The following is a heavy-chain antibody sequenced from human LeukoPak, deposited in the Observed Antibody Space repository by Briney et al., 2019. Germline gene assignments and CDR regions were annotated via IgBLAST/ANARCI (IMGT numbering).Heavy chain of an antibody. Sequence: PSETLSLTCGVYGGSFSGYYWSWIRQPPGKGLEWIGSIYYSGSTYYNPSLKSRVTISVDTSKNQFSLKLSSVTAADTAVYYRARDQEMATTAWGQGTLVTVSS. CDR1: GGSFSGYY. J-gene: IGHJ5*02. V-gene: IGHV4-34*01. CDR2: IYYSGST. D-gene: IGHD5-24*01. CDR3: ARDQEMATTA.